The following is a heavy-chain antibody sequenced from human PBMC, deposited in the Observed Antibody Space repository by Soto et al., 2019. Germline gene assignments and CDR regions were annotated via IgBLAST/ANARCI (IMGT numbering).Heavy chain of an antibody. V-gene: IGHV3-23*01. CDR2: ISGSGDST. CDR1: GFTFSTYA. CDR3: AKERRSGWSCDC. Sequence: PGGSLRLSCAASGFTFSTYAMNWVRQAPGKGLEWVSGISGSGDSTYYADSVKGRFTVSRDNSKNTLYLQMNSLRAEDTAVFYCAKERRSGWSCDCWGQGTLVTVAS. J-gene: IGHJ4*02. D-gene: IGHD6-19*01.